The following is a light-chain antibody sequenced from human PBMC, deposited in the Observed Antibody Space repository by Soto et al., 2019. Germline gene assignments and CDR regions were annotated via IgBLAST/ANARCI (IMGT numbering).Light chain of an antibody. CDR1: SSDVGGYNY. J-gene: IGLJ1*01. CDR2: EVS. V-gene: IGLV2-14*01. Sequence: QSVLTQPASVSGSPGQSITISCTGTSSDVGGYNYVSWYQQHPGKAPKLMIYEVSNRPSGVSNRFSGSKSGNTASLTISGVQAEYEADYYCSSYTSSSTLVFGT. CDR3: SSYTSSSTLV.